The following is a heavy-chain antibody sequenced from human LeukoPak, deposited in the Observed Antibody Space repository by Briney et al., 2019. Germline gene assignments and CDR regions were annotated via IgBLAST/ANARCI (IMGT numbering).Heavy chain of an antibody. Sequence: ASVKVSCKASGYTFTNYGISWVRQAPGQGLEWMGWISGCNGNTKYAQKFQGRVTMTTDTSTTTAYIELRSLRSDDTAVYYCARSLNYYSGNYQLYDYWGQGTLVTVSS. CDR3: ARSLNYYSGNYQLYDY. D-gene: IGHD1-26*01. CDR2: ISGCNGNT. J-gene: IGHJ4*02. CDR1: GYTFTNYG. V-gene: IGHV1-18*01.